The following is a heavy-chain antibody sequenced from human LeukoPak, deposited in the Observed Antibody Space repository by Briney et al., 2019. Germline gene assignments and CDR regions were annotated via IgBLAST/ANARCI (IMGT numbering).Heavy chain of an antibody. CDR1: GYTFTSYG. V-gene: IGHV1-18*01. Sequence: ASVKVSCKASGYTFTSYGISWVRQAPGQGREWMGWISAYNGNTNYAQKLQGRVTMTTDTSTSTAYMELRSLRSDDTAVYYCARLQGDLIAEDGVYFDYWGQGTLVTVSS. J-gene: IGHJ4*02. CDR2: ISAYNGNT. CDR3: ARLQGDLIAEDGVYFDY. D-gene: IGHD6-13*01.